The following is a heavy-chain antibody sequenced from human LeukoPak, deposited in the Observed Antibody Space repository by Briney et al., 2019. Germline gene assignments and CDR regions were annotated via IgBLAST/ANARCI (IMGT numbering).Heavy chain of an antibody. J-gene: IGHJ4*02. CDR1: GFTFSSYA. V-gene: IGHV3-23*01. D-gene: IGHD1-26*01. Sequence: GGSLRLSCSASGFTFSSYAMSWVRQAPGKGLEWVSAITGSGGRTYYADSVKGRFTISRDNSKNTLYLQMNSLRAEDTAIYYCAKEYTGTFSPFPSYFDNWGQGTLVTVSS. CDR2: ITGSGGRT. CDR3: AKEYTGTFSPFPSYFDN.